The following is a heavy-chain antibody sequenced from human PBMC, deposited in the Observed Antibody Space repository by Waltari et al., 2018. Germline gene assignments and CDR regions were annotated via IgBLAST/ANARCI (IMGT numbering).Heavy chain of an antibody. CDR3: ARVLRPASLDMHFDC. CDR2: RSISGDVI. D-gene: IGHD2-2*01. V-gene: IGHV3-23*01. CDR1: GFSFISNYA. Sequence: EVQLLESGGGLVQPGGSLRLSCAASGFSFISNYAMSWVRKAPEMGLGLVSGRSISGDVIHYADSVKGLFTISRDNSKNTLYLQMNSLRAEDTALYFCARVLRPASLDMHFDCRGQGTLVTVSS. J-gene: IGHJ4*02.